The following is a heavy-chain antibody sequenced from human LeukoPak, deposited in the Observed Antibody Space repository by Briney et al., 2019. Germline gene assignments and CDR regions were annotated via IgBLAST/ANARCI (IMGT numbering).Heavy chain of an antibody. CDR2: IYHSGST. Sequence: SETLSLTCTVSGYSISSGYYWGWIRQPPGKGLEWIGSIYHSGSTYYNPSLKSRVTISVDTSKNQFSLKLSSVTAADTAVYYCARASPPQTGAFWFYYYYMDVWGKGTTVTVSS. CDR3: ARASPPQTGAFWFYYYYMDV. D-gene: IGHD7-27*01. J-gene: IGHJ6*03. CDR1: GYSISSGYY. V-gene: IGHV4-38-2*02.